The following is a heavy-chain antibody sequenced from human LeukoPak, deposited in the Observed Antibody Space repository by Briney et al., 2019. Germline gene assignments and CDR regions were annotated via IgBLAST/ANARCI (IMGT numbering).Heavy chain of an antibody. J-gene: IGHJ6*03. V-gene: IGHV3-30*02. Sequence: GGSLRLSCAVSGFTFSSYGMHWVRQAPGKGLEWVAFIRYDGSNKYYADSVKGRFTISRDNSKNTLYLQTNSLRAEDTAVYYCAMRYGDSGYDYYYYYYMDVWGKGTTVTVSS. CDR3: AMRYGDSGYDYYYYYYMDV. CDR2: IRYDGSNK. CDR1: GFTFSSYG. D-gene: IGHD4-17*01.